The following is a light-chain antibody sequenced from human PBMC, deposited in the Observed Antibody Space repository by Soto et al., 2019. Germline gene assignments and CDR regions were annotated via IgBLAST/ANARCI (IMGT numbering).Light chain of an antibody. J-gene: IGLJ2*01. CDR3: SSYTSSSTRVV. Sequence: QSALTQPASVSGSPGQSSTISCTGTSSDVGRYNYVSWYQQHPGKAPKLMIYDVNNRPSGVSNRFSGSKSVNTASLTISGLQAEDEADYYCSSYTSSSTRVVFGGGTKVTVL. V-gene: IGLV2-14*01. CDR1: SSDVGRYNY. CDR2: DVN.